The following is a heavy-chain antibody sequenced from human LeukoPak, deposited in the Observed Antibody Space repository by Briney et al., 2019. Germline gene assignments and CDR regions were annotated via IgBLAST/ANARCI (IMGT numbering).Heavy chain of an antibody. Sequence: SETLSLTCTVSGGSISSSSYYWGWIRQPPGKGLEWIGSIYYSGSTYYNPSLKSRATISVDTSKNQFSLKLSSVTAADTAVYYCARAEVAATDWFDPWGQGTLVTVSS. J-gene: IGHJ5*02. CDR2: IYYSGST. CDR1: GGSISSSSYY. D-gene: IGHD2-15*01. V-gene: IGHV4-39*07. CDR3: ARAEVAATDWFDP.